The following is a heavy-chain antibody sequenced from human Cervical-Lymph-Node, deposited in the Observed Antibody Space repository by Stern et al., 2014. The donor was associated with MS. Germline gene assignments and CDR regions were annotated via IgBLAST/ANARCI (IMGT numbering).Heavy chain of an antibody. CDR3: VRDYYHDDSAYTGLHWFDP. Sequence: QVQLQESGPGLVKPSQTLSLTCSVSGDTIKSGDSYWSWIRQPPGKGLEWIGNIYYSGSNSYNPALKSRLTISIDTSRSQFSLRLSSVTAADTAVYYCVRDYYHDDSAYTGLHWFDPWGQGTLVTVSS. CDR2: IYYSGSN. V-gene: IGHV4-30-4*01. CDR1: GDTIKSGDSY. J-gene: IGHJ5*02. D-gene: IGHD3-22*01.